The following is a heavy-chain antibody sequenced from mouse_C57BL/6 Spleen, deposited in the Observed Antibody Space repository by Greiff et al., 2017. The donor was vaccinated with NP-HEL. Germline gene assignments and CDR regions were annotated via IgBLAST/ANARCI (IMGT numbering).Heavy chain of an antibody. CDR1: GYSITSGYS. D-gene: IGHD1-1*01. Sequence: EVQLQQSGPGLVKPSQSLSLTCSVTGYSITSGYSWNWIRQFPGNKLEWMGYISYDGSNNYNPSLKNRISITRDTSKNQFFLKLNSVTTEDTATYYGARGRDYGRYFDVWGTGTTVTVSS. CDR3: ARGRDYGRYFDV. J-gene: IGHJ1*03. CDR2: ISYDGSN. V-gene: IGHV3-6*01.